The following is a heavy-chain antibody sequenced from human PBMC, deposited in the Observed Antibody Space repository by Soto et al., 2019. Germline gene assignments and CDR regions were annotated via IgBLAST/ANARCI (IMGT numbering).Heavy chain of an antibody. CDR1: GGSISSSSYY. CDR2: IYYSGST. J-gene: IGHJ6*02. CDR3: ASSNSSSWYGVDYYYGMDV. V-gene: IGHV4-39*01. D-gene: IGHD6-13*01. Sequence: SETLSLTCTVSGGSISSSSYYWGWIRQPPGKGLEWIGSIYYSGSTYYNPSLKSRVTISVDTSKNQFSLKLSSVTAADTAVCYCASSNSSSWYGVDYYYGMDVWGQGTTVTVSS.